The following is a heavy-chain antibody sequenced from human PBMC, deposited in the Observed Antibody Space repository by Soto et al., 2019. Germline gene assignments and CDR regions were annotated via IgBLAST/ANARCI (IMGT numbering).Heavy chain of an antibody. CDR3: ARGLRGFDAFDI. CDR2: ISYDGSNK. Sequence: ESGGGVVQPGRSLRLSCAASGFTFSSYAMHWVRQAPGKGLEWVAVISYDGSNKYYADSVKGRFTISRDNSKNTLYLQMNSLRAEDTAVYYCARGLRGFDAFDIWGQGTMVTVSS. CDR1: GFTFSSYA. V-gene: IGHV3-30-3*01. J-gene: IGHJ3*02. D-gene: IGHD2-15*01.